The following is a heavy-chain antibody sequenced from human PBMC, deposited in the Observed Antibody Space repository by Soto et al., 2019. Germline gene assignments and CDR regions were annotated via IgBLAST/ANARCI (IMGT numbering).Heavy chain of an antibody. CDR2: IYYSGST. D-gene: IGHD3-3*01. CDR3: ARGGGYDFGGWFDP. CDR1: GGSISSYY. J-gene: IGHJ5*02. Sequence: QVQLQESGPGLVKPSETLSLTCTVSGGSISSYYWSWIRQPPGKGLEWIGYIYYSGSTNYNPSLKSRVTISVDTSKNQFSLKLSSVTAADTAVYYCARGGGYDFGGWFDPWGQGTLVTVSS. V-gene: IGHV4-59*01.